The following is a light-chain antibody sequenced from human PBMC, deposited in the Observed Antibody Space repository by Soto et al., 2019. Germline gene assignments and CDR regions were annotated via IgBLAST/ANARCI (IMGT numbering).Light chain of an antibody. J-gene: IGKJ2*01. CDR1: QGISNL. CDR3: LQHNTYPYT. Sequence: DIQMTQSPSSLSASVGDRVTITCRASQGISNLLGWFQHKPGKAPKRLIYAASSLQGGVPSRFSDSGSGTEFPLTITGLQPEDFADYYCLQHNTYPYTVEQGTKLEIK. CDR2: AAS. V-gene: IGKV1-17*01.